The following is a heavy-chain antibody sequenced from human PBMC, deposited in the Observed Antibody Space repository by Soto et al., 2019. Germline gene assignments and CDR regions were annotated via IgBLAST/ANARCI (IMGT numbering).Heavy chain of an antibody. J-gene: IGHJ5*02. D-gene: IGHD4-4*01. CDR1: GGSFSGYY. CDR2: INHSGST. Sequence: SETLSLTCAVYGGSFSGYYWSWIRQPPGKGLEWIGEINHSGSTNYNPSLKSRVTISVDTSKNQFSLKLSSVTAADTAVYYCARGLLSNYGWFDPWGQGTLVTVSS. CDR3: ARGLLSNYGWFDP. V-gene: IGHV4-34*01.